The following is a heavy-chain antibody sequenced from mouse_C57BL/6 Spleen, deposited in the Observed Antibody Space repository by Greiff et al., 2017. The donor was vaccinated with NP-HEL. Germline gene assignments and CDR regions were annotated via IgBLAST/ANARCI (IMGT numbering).Heavy chain of an antibody. CDR1: GFTFTDYY. V-gene: IGHV7-3*01. Sequence: EVQLVESGGGLVQPGGSLSLSCAASGFTFTDYYMSWVRQPPGKALEWLGFIRNKANGYTTEYSASVKGRFTISRDNSQIILYLQMNALRAEDSATYYCARSYYGSSYGYFDVWGTGTTVTVSS. J-gene: IGHJ1*03. D-gene: IGHD1-1*01. CDR2: IRNKANGYTT. CDR3: ARSYYGSSYGYFDV.